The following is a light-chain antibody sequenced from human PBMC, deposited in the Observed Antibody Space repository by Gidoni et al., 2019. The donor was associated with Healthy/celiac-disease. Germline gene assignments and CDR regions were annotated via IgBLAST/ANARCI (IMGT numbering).Light chain of an antibody. CDR1: QSVSSSY. CDR3: QQYGSSPPYT. CDR2: GAS. J-gene: IGKJ2*01. Sequence: VLTQSPGTLSLSPGEGATLTCRSSQSVSSSYLAWYQQKPGQAPRLLIYGASSRATGILDRFSGSGSGTDFTLTISRLEPEDFAVYYCQQYGSSPPYTFGQGTKLEIK. V-gene: IGKV3-20*01.